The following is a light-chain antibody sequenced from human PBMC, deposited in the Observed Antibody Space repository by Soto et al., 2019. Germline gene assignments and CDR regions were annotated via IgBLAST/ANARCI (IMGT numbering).Light chain of an antibody. J-gene: IGKJ1*01. Sequence: EIVLAQSPATLSVSPGERVTLSCRATQTIGNKLAWYLQRPGQAPRLLLYGASTRATGIPVRFSGSGFGTEFTLTISSLQSEDFAVYYCQQYKNWPLFGQGTKVDIK. CDR1: QTIGNK. CDR3: QQYKNWPL. V-gene: IGKV3-15*01. CDR2: GAS.